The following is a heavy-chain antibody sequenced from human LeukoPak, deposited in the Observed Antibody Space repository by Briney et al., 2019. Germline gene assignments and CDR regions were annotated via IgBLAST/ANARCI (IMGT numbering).Heavy chain of an antibody. V-gene: IGHV3-53*01. CDR1: GFTVSSNY. J-gene: IGHJ3*02. Sequence: GGSLRLSCAASGFTVSSNYMSWVRQAPGKGLEWVSVIYSGGSTYYADSVKGRFTISRDNSKNTLYLQMNSLRAEDTAVYYCAGHCSSTSCLRGDDAFDIWGQGTMVTVSS. CDR3: AGHCSSTSCLRGDDAFDI. CDR2: IYSGGST. D-gene: IGHD2-2*01.